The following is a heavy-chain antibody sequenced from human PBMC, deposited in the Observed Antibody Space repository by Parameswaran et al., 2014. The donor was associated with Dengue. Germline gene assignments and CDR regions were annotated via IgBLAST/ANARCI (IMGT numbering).Heavy chain of an antibody. V-gene: IGHV1-2*02. CDR3: ARDIVVVPAAKNRFDI. J-gene: IGHJ3*02. Sequence: WVRQAPGQGLEWMGWINPNSGGTNYAQKFQGRVTMTRDTSISTAYMELSRLRSDDTAVYYCARDIVVVPAAKNRFDIWGQGTMVTVSS. D-gene: IGHD2-2*01. CDR2: INPNSGGT.